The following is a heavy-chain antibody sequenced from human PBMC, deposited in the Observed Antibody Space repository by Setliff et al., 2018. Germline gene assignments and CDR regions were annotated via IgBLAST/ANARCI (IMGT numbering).Heavy chain of an antibody. CDR3: ARDLGHGGDSDY. D-gene: IGHD2-21*02. CDR1: GYSISSGYI. Sequence: PSETLSLTCTVSGYSISSGYIWGWIRQPPGKGLEWVGNIGQTGSTNYNPSLKSRLTISRDTSKNQVSLKLNSVTATDTAVYYCARDLGHGGDSDYWGQGILVTVSS. V-gene: IGHV4-38-2*02. J-gene: IGHJ4*02. CDR2: IGQTGST.